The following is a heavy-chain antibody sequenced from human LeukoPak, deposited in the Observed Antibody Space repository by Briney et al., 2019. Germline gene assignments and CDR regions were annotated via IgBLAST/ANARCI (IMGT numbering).Heavy chain of an antibody. CDR1: GFTFSSYS. CDR3: ARDRTASGLLWFDP. CDR2: ISSSSYI. Sequence: GGSLRLSCAASGFTFSSYSMNWVRQAPGKGLEWVSSISSSSYIYYADSVKGRFTISRDNAKNSLYLQMNSLRAEDTAVYYCARDRTASGLLWFDPWGQGTLVTVSS. V-gene: IGHV3-21*01. J-gene: IGHJ5*02. D-gene: IGHD2-21*02.